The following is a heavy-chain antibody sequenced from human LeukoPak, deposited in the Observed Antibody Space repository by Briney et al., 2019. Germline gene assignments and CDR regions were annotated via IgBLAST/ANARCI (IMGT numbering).Heavy chain of an antibody. CDR1: GGSISSYY. Sequence: SETLSLTCTVSGGSISSYYWSWIRQPPGKGLEWIGEINHSGSTNYNPSLKSRVTISVDTSKNQFSLKLSSVTAADTAVYYCARGAYYYDSSGYYPCFDYWGQGTLVTVSS. V-gene: IGHV4-34*01. CDR2: INHSGST. D-gene: IGHD3-22*01. CDR3: ARGAYYYDSSGYYPCFDY. J-gene: IGHJ4*02.